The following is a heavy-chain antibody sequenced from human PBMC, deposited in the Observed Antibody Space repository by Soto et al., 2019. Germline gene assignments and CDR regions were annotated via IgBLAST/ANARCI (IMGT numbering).Heavy chain of an antibody. J-gene: IGHJ6*02. CDR1: GFTFSSYG. Sequence: PGGSLRLSCAASGFTFSSYGMHWVRQAPGKGLEWVAVIWYDGSNKYYADSVKGRFTISRDNSKNTLYLQMNSLRAEDTAVYYCARVRRYSYGQPRSRYYGMDVWGQGTTVTVSS. CDR2: IWYDGSNK. V-gene: IGHV3-33*01. CDR3: ARVRRYSYGQPRSRYYGMDV. D-gene: IGHD5-18*01.